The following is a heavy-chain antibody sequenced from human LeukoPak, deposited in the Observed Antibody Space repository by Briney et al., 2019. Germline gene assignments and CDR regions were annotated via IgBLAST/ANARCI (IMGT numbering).Heavy chain of an antibody. D-gene: IGHD3-22*01. CDR1: GGSISSGGYY. CDR2: IYHSGST. J-gene: IGHJ6*02. V-gene: IGHV4-31*03. Sequence: SETLSLTCTVSGGSISSGGYYWSWIRQYPGKGLEWIGYIYHSGSTYYNPSPKSRVTISLDASKNQFSLKLSSVTAADTAVYYCARERSGSYSYGMDVWGQGTTVTVSS. CDR3: ARERSGSYSYGMDV.